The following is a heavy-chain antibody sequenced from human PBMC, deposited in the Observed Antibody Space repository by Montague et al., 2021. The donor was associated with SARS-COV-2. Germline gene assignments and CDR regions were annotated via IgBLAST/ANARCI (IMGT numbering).Heavy chain of an antibody. CDR3: ATESLGYCSSTSCYGPHYGMDV. V-gene: IGHV4-31*03. CDR2: IYYSGST. D-gene: IGHD2-2*01. Sequence: TLSLTCTVSSGSISSGGYYWSWIRQHPGKGLEWIGYIYYSGSTYYNPSLKSRVTISVDTSKNQFSLKLSSVTAADTAVYYCATESLGYCSSTSCYGPHYGMDVWGQGTTVTVSS. J-gene: IGHJ6*02. CDR1: SGSISSGGYY.